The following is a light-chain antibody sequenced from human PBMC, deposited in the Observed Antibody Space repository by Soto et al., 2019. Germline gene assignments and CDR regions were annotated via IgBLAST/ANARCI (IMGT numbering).Light chain of an antibody. CDR1: QSVSSY. Sequence: EIVLTQSPATLSLSPGERPTLSCRASQSVSSYLAWYQQKPGQAPRLLIYDASNRATGIPARFSGSGSGTDFTLTISSLEPEDFAVYYCQQRSSFGGGTKVEIK. V-gene: IGKV3-11*01. CDR2: DAS. CDR3: QQRSS. J-gene: IGKJ4*01.